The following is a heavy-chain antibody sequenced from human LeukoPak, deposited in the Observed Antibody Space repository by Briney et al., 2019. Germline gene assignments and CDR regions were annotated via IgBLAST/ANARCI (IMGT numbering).Heavy chain of an antibody. CDR2: TSSDGNIK. Sequence: GGSLRLSCVASGFSFISYDFHWVRQAPGKGLEWVAVTSSDGNIKISTDSVKGRFTISRDNSRKTLYLEMNSLRVDDSAVYFCARDLLSGAPDYFDSWGQGTLVTVSS. V-gene: IGHV3-30-3*01. J-gene: IGHJ4*02. CDR3: ARDLLSGAPDYFDS. CDR1: GFSFISYD. D-gene: IGHD1-14*01.